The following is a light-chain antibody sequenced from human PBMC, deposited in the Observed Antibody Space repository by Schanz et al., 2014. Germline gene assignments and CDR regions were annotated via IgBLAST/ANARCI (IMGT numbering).Light chain of an antibody. J-gene: IGKJ5*01. Sequence: EIVMTQSPATLSVSPGERGTLSCRASQTVSNNLAWYQQKPGQTPRLLIYDASNRATGIPARFSGSGSGTDFTLTISSLEPEDFAVYYCQQYNNWPLTFGQGTRLEIK. CDR1: QTVSNN. CDR3: QQYNNWPLT. CDR2: DAS. V-gene: IGKV3D-15*01.